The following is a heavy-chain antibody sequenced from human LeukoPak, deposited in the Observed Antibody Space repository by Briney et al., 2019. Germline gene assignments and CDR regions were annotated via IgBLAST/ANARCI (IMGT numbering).Heavy chain of an antibody. Sequence: SETLSLTCTVSGGSISSSSYYWGWIRQPPGKGLEWIGSIYYSGSTYYNPSLKSRVTISVDTSKNQFSLKLSSVTAADTAVYYCARGNGYNFAYWGQGTLVTVSS. CDR1: GGSISSSSYY. V-gene: IGHV4-39*01. J-gene: IGHJ4*02. D-gene: IGHD5-24*01. CDR2: IYYSGST. CDR3: ARGNGYNFAY.